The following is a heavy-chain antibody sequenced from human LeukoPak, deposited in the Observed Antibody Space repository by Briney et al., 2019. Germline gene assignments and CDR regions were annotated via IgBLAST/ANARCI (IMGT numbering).Heavy chain of an antibody. J-gene: IGHJ3*02. V-gene: IGHV1-18*01. CDR3: ARAERITIFGVVIRTDAFDI. CDR1: GSTFTSYG. D-gene: IGHD3-3*01. CDR2: ISAYNGNT. Sequence: ASVKVSCKASGSTFTSYGISWVRQAPGQGLEWMGWISAYNGNTNYAQKLQGRVTMTTDTSTSTAYMELRSLRSDDTAVYYCARAERITIFGVVIRTDAFDIWGQGTMVTVSS.